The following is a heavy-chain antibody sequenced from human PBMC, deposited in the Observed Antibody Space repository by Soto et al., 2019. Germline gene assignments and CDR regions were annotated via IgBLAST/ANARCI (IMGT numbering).Heavy chain of an antibody. CDR3: TRARFMVRAHVRYYYCMDV. Sequence: PGGSLRLSCTASGFTFGDYAMSWFRQAPGKGLEWVGFIRSKAYGGTTEYAASVKGRFTISRDDSKSIAYLQMNSLKTEDTAVYYCTRARFMVRAHVRYYYCMDVWGQGTTVTVSS. CDR2: IRSKAYGGTT. J-gene: IGHJ6*02. V-gene: IGHV3-49*03. CDR1: GFTFGDYA. D-gene: IGHD3-10*01.